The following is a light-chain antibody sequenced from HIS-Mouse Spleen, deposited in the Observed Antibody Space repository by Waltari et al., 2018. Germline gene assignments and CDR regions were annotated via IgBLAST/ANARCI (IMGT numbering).Light chain of an antibody. V-gene: IGLV2-14*01. Sequence: QSALTQPASVSGSPGQSITIPCTGTSSDVGGYNYVPWYQQHPGKAPKLMNYEVSNRPSGVSNRFSGSKSGNTASLTISGLQAEDEADYYCSSYTSSSTWVFGGGTKLTVL. J-gene: IGLJ3*02. CDR3: SSYTSSSTWV. CDR2: EVS. CDR1: SSDVGGYNY.